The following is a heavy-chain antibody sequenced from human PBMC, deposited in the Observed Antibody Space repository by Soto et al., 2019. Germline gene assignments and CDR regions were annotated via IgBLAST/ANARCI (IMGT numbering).Heavy chain of an antibody. V-gene: IGHV3-30-3*01. CDR3: ARSWSDDYYYYGMDV. CDR2: ISYDGSNK. D-gene: IGHD3-3*01. CDR1: GFTFSSYA. J-gene: IGHJ6*02. Sequence: VQLVESGGGLVKPGGSLRLSCAASGFTFSSYAMHWVRQAPGKGLEWVAVISYDGSNKYYADSVKGRFTISRDNSKNTLYLQMNSLRAEDTAVYYCARSWSDDYYYYGMDVWGQGTTVTVSS.